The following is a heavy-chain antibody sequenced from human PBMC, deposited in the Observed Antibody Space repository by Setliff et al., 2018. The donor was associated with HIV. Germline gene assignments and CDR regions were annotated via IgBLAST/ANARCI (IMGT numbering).Heavy chain of an antibody. D-gene: IGHD3-16*02. CDR2: VYYTGST. Sequence: PSETLSLTCSVSGGSIDSSDYYWGWIRQPPGKGLEWIGTVYYTGSTFYNPSLESRVTISVDTSKIQFSLNLRSVTATDTTVYYCARLILGELSLFGPYWYFDLWGRGTLVTVSS. V-gene: IGHV4-39*01. J-gene: IGHJ2*01. CDR1: GGSIDSSDYY. CDR3: ARLILGELSLFGPYWYFDL.